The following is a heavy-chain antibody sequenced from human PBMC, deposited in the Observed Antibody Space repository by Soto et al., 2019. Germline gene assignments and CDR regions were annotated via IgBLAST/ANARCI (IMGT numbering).Heavy chain of an antibody. J-gene: IGHJ6*02. Sequence: LSLTCTVSGGSISSGGYYWSWIRQHPGKGLEWIGYIYYSGSTYYNPSLKSRVTISVDTSKNQFSLKLSSVTAADTAVYYCARGGSGYCSGGSCYSAELSRYYYGMDVWGQGTTVT. CDR3: ARGGSGYCSGGSCYSAELSRYYYGMDV. CDR1: GGSISSGGYY. V-gene: IGHV4-31*03. CDR2: IYYSGST. D-gene: IGHD2-15*01.